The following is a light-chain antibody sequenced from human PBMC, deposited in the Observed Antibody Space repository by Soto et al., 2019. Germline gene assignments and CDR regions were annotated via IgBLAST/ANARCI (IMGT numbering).Light chain of an antibody. CDR2: WAS. CDR3: QQYYSTPPT. Sequence: DIVMTQSPASLAVSLAERATINCKSSQSVLYSSNTKNSLAWYQQKPGQPPKLLIYWASTRESGVPDRFSGSGSGTDFTLTISSLQAEDVAVYYCQQYYSTPPTFGQGTKVEIK. J-gene: IGKJ1*01. V-gene: IGKV4-1*01. CDR1: QSVLYSSNTKNS.